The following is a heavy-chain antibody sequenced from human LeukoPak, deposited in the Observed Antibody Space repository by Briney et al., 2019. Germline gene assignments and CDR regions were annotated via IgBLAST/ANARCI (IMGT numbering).Heavy chain of an antibody. CDR2: IYYSGST. Sequence: KPSETLSLTCTVSGGSISSSSYYWGWIRQPPGKGLEWIGSIYYSGSTYYNPSLKSRVTISVDTSKNQFSLKLSSVTAADTAVYYCARATYYYYMDVWGKGTTVTVSS. V-gene: IGHV4-39*01. CDR1: GGSISSSSYY. J-gene: IGHJ6*03. CDR3: ARATYYYYMDV.